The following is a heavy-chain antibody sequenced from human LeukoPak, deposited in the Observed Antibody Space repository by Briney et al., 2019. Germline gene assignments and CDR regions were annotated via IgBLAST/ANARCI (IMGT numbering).Heavy chain of an antibody. Sequence: PGGSLRLSCAASGFTFSSYGMHWVRQAPGKGLEWVAVISYDGSNKYYADSVKGRFTISRDNSKNTLYLQMNSLRAEDTAVYYCAKEETYSSGWEEVYYFDYWGQGTLVTVSS. D-gene: IGHD6-19*01. CDR2: ISYDGSNK. CDR3: AKEETYSSGWEEVYYFDY. J-gene: IGHJ4*02. V-gene: IGHV3-30*18. CDR1: GFTFSSYG.